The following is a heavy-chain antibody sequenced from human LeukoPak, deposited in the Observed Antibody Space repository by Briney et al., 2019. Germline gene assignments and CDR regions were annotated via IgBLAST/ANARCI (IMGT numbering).Heavy chain of an antibody. J-gene: IGHJ6*03. V-gene: IGHV3-30*02. Sequence: GGSLRLSCAASGSTFSTDAMHWVRQAPGKGLEWVAFIRYDGSNKYYADSVRGRFTISRDNSKNTLYLQMNSLRAEDTAVYFCAKGSKAVLFTRDHYMDVWGKGTTVTISS. CDR3: AKGSKAVLFTRDHYMDV. D-gene: IGHD6-19*01. CDR2: IRYDGSNK. CDR1: GSTFSTDA.